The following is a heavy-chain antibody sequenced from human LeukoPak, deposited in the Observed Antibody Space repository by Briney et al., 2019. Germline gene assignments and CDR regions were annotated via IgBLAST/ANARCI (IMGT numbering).Heavy chain of an antibody. Sequence: GASVKVSCKASGGTFSSYAISWVRQAPGQGLEWMGGIIPIFGTANYAQKFQGRVTITADESTSTAYMELSSLRSEDTAVYYCARDYEEWFGDPTGAFDIWGQGTMVTVSS. CDR2: IIPIFGTA. V-gene: IGHV1-69*13. D-gene: IGHD3-10*01. CDR1: GGTFSSYA. CDR3: ARDYEEWFGDPTGAFDI. J-gene: IGHJ3*02.